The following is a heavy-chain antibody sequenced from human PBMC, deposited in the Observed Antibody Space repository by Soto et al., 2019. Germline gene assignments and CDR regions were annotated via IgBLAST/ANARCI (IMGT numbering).Heavy chain of an antibody. CDR3: ARHSWNYVNWFDP. J-gene: IGHJ5*02. D-gene: IGHD1-7*01. CDR2: IYYSGST. Sequence: SETLSLTCTVSGGSISSYYWSWIRQPPGKGLEWIGYIYYSGSTNYNPSLKSRVTISVDTSKNQFSLKLSSVTAADTAVYYCARHSWNYVNWFDPWGQGTVVTVSS. CDR1: GGSISSYY. V-gene: IGHV4-59*08.